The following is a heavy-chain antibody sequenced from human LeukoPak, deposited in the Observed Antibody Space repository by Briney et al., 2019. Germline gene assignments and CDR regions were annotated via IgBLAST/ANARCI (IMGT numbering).Heavy chain of an antibody. CDR1: GGSISRGGFY. J-gene: IGHJ4*02. D-gene: IGHD3-10*01. Sequence: SETLSHTRTVSGGSISRGGFYWSWFRQHPGKGLEWIGYISYSGSTYYNPSLKSRVTISIDTSKNQFSLRLSSVTAADTAMYYCARAGGSGSYPYYFDYWGQGTLVTVSS. CDR3: ARAGGSGSYPYYFDY. V-gene: IGHV4-31*03. CDR2: ISYSGST.